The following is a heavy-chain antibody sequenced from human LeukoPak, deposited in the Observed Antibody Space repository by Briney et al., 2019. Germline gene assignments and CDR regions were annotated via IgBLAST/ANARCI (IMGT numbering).Heavy chain of an antibody. Sequence: PGGSLRLSCAASGFTFSSYAMHWVRQAPGKGLEWAAVISYDGSNKYYADSVKGRFTISRDNAKNTQYLQMNSLRAEDTGIYYCVKSGIAAAGQRGYFDYWGQGTLVTVSS. CDR3: VKSGIAAAGQRGYFDY. V-gene: IGHV3-30*04. CDR1: GFTFSSYA. CDR2: ISYDGSNK. J-gene: IGHJ4*02. D-gene: IGHD6-13*01.